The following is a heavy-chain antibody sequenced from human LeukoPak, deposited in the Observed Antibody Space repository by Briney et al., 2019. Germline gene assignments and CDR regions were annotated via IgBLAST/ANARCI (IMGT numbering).Heavy chain of an antibody. D-gene: IGHD3-16*01. V-gene: IGHV1-69*05. CDR2: IIPIFGTA. Sequence: GASVKVSCKASGGTFSSYAISWVRQAPGQGLEWMGGIIPIFGTANYAQKFQGRVTMTRNTSISTAYMELSSLRSEDTAVYYCARVEFFTSRTFGYWGQGTLVTVSS. J-gene: IGHJ4*02. CDR1: GGTFSSYA. CDR3: ARVEFFTSRTFGY.